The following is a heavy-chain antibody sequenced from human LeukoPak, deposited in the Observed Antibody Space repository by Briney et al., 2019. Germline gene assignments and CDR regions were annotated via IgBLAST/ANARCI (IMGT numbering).Heavy chain of an antibody. J-gene: IGHJ5*02. CDR3: ARDRSHYYDTSGYTNWFDP. CDR1: GFTFNSYA. Sequence: GGSLRLSCVASGFTFNSYAMTWVRQAPGKGLEWVSGISGGGGSTFYADSVKGRFTISRDNAKNSLYLQVSSLGAEDTAMYYCARDRSHYYDTSGYTNWFDPWGQGTLVTVSS. CDR2: ISGGGGST. D-gene: IGHD3-22*01. V-gene: IGHV3-23*01.